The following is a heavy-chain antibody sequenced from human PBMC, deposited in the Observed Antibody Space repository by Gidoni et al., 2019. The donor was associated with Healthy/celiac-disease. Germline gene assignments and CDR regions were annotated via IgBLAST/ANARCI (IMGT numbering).Heavy chain of an antibody. J-gene: IGHJ4*02. CDR1: GFTFSSYA. V-gene: IGHV3-23*01. CDR3: AKDVLSNFGVPDEYYFDY. CDR2: ISGSGGST. Sequence: EVQLLESGGGLVQPGGSLRLSCAASGFTFSSYALSWVRQAPGKGLEWVSAISGSGGSTYYADSVKGRFTISRDNSKSTLYLQMNSLRAEDTAVYYCAKDVLSNFGVPDEYYFDYWGQGTLVTVSS. D-gene: IGHD3-3*02.